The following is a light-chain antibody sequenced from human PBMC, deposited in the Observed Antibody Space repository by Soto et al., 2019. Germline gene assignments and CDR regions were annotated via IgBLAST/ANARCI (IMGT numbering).Light chain of an antibody. CDR2: YDS. CDR3: HVWDSSSDHP. V-gene: IGLV3-21*04. Sequence: SSELTQPPSVSVAPGTTARITCWGNNIGSKSVHWYQQKPGQAPVLVIYYDSDRPSGIPERFSGSNSGNTATLTSSRVEAGDEADYYCHVWDSSSDHPFGTGTQLTVL. CDR1: NIGSKS. J-gene: IGLJ1*01.